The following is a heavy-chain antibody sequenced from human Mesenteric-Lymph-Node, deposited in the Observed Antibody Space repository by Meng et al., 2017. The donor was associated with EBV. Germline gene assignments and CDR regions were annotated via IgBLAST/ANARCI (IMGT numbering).Heavy chain of an antibody. CDR1: GDSIRRSNDY. V-gene: IGHV4-39*01. Sequence: QLQLHDSCPGLVKPSETLSLTCSFSGDSIRRSNDYWAWIRQPPGKGLEWIGSFDYSRSTYYNPALQSRVSISVDTSKNQFSLKLTSVTAADTAVYFCARSTDGSCCTRFDTWGQGTLVTVAS. D-gene: IGHD2-15*01. J-gene: IGHJ5*02. CDR3: ARSTDGSCCTRFDT. CDR2: FDYSRST.